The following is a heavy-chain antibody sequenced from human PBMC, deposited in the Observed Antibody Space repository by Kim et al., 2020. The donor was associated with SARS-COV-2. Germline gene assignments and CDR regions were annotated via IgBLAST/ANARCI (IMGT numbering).Heavy chain of an antibody. V-gene: IGHV3-15*01. CDR1: RFSFSDAW. J-gene: IGHJ6*02. CDR2: IKSKADGGTT. Sequence: GGSLRLSCAASRFSFSDAWMYWVRQVTGKGLEWVGRIKSKADGGTTVYAPPVKDRFTISRDDSKTTLYLQMNSLKSEDTAVYYCTDGLDVWGQGTTVTVS. CDR3: TDGLDV.